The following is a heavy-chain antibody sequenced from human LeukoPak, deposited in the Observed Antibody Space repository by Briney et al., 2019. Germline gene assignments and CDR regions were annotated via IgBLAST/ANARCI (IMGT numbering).Heavy chain of an antibody. Sequence: SVKLSCKASGGTFSSYAISWVRQAPGQGLEWMGRIIPILGIANYAQKFQGRVTLPADKSTNTAYMELSSLRSEDTAVYYCAREGGNSHGYYYYYGMDVCGQGTTVTVSS. D-gene: IGHD5-18*01. CDR2: IIPILGIA. V-gene: IGHV1-69*04. J-gene: IGHJ6*02. CDR3: AREGGNSHGYYYYYGMDV. CDR1: GGTFSSYA.